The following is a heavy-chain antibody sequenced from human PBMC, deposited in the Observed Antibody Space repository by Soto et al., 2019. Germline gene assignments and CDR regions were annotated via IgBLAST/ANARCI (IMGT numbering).Heavy chain of an antibody. CDR3: ARVWFGELYAFDI. CDR2: INHSGST. Sequence: SQTLSLTYAGYFGTFSGYYWSWIRQPPGKGLEWIGEINHSGSTNYNPSLKSRVTISVDTSKNQFSLKLSSVTAADTAVYYCARVWFGELYAFDIWGQGTMVTVS. V-gene: IGHV4-34*01. J-gene: IGHJ3*02. CDR1: FGTFSGYY. D-gene: IGHD3-10*01.